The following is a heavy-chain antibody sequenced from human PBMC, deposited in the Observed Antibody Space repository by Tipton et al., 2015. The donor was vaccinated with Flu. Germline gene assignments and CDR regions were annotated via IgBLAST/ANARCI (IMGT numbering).Heavy chain of an antibody. V-gene: IGHV4-34*01. CDR3: ARGLGVVVAVAFDI. CDR2: INHSGST. Sequence: TLSLTCAVYGGSFSGYYWSWVRQPPGKGLEWIGEINHSGSTNYNPSLKSRVTISVDTSKNQFSLKLSSVTAADTAVYYCARGLGVVVAVAFDIWGQGKMVTVSS. J-gene: IGHJ3*02. CDR1: GGSFSGYY. D-gene: IGHD2-15*01.